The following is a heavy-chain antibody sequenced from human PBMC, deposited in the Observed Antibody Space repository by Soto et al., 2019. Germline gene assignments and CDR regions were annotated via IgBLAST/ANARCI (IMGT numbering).Heavy chain of an antibody. CDR2: IIPIFGTA. J-gene: IGHJ3*02. Sequence: SVKVSCKASGCTFSSYAISWVRQAPGQGLEWMGGIIPIFGTANYAQKFQGRVTITADKSTSTAYMELSSLRSEDTAVYYCAIDCSGGSCYSGDAFDIWGQGTMVTVSS. CDR3: AIDCSGGSCYSGDAFDI. V-gene: IGHV1-69*06. D-gene: IGHD2-15*01. CDR1: GCTFSSYA.